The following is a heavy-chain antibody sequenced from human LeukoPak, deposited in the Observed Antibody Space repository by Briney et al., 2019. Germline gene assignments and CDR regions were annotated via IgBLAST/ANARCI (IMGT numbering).Heavy chain of an antibody. V-gene: IGHV3-23*01. CDR1: GFTFRSYG. J-gene: IGHJ4*02. Sequence: GGSLRLSCIVSGFTFRSYGMSWVRQAPGKGLEWVSTISITGSTTYYADSVKGRFTMSRDNSKNTVYLQVNALRAEDTAVYYCAKGQERTRIAARPSAFEFWGQGTLVTVSS. CDR3: AKGQERTRIAARPSAFEF. D-gene: IGHD6-6*01. CDR2: ISITGSTT.